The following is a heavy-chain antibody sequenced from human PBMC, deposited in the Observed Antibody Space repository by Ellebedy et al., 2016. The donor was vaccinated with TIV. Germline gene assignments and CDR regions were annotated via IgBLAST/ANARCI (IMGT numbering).Heavy chain of an antibody. D-gene: IGHD3-22*01. CDR2: INSDGSST. CDR3: VRDRDYYDSSGYYGVR. Sequence: GESLKISCAASGFTFSSYWMRWVRQAPGKGLVWVSRINSDGSSTTYADSVKGRFTISRDNAKNTLYLQMNSLRAEDTAVYYCVRDRDYYDSSGYYGVRWGQGTMVTVSS. J-gene: IGHJ3*01. CDR1: GFTFSSYW. V-gene: IGHV3-74*01.